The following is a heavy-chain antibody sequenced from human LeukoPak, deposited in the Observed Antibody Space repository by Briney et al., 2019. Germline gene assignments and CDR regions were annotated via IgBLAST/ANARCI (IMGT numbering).Heavy chain of an antibody. CDR1: GYSISSGYY. CDR2: IYHSGST. J-gene: IGHJ6*03. CDR3: ARLSLGLNPNVPAASLAGQHLRRYYYYYMDV. D-gene: IGHD2-2*01. V-gene: IGHV4-38-2*02. Sequence: PSETLSLTCTVSGYSISSGYYWGWIRQPPGKGLEWIGSIYHSGSTYYNPSLKSRVTISVDTSKNQFSLKLSSVTAADTAVYYCARLSLGLNPNVPAASLAGQHLRRYYYYYMDVWGKGTTVTISS.